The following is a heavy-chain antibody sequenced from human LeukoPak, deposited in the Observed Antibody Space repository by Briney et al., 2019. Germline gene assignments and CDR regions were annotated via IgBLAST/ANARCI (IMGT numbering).Heavy chain of an antibody. CDR1: GFTFSSYG. D-gene: IGHD3-22*01. J-gene: IGHJ4*02. CDR2: IRYDGSNK. CDR3: AKDRAAGSSGPYYFDY. V-gene: IGHV3-30*02. Sequence: GGSLRLSCAASGFTFSSYGMHWVRQAPGKGLEWVAYIRYDGSNKYCADSVKGRFTISRDNSKNTLYLQMNSLRAEDTAVYYCAKDRAAGSSGPYYFDYWGQGTLVTVSS.